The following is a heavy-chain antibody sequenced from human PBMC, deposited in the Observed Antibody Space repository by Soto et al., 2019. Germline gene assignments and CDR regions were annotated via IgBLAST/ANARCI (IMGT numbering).Heavy chain of an antibody. CDR1: GGSISGHY. J-gene: IGHJ3*02. Sequence: SETLSLTCTVSGGSISGHYWGWIRQPPGKAPEWIGQIFYSGGTNYNPSLEGRVTMSVDTSKSQFSLKLSSMTAADTAVYYCARDSGYCSGGSCYSPPIGAPGDAFDIWGQGTMVTVSS. CDR3: ARDSGYCSGGSCYSPPIGAPGDAFDI. V-gene: IGHV4-59*11. D-gene: IGHD2-15*01. CDR2: IFYSGGT.